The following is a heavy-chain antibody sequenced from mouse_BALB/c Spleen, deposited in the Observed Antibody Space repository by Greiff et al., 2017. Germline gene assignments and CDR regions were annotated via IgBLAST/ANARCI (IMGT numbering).Heavy chain of an antibody. CDR1: GFTFSSYT. Sequence: EVMLVESGGGLVQPGGSLKLSCAASGFTFSSYTMSWVRQTPEKRLEWVAYISNGGGSTYYPDTVKGRFTISRDNAKNTLYLQMSSLKSEDTAMYYCARRGNYAMDYWGQGTSVTVSS. J-gene: IGHJ4*01. V-gene: IGHV5-12-2*01. CDR2: ISNGGGST. CDR3: ARRGNYAMDY.